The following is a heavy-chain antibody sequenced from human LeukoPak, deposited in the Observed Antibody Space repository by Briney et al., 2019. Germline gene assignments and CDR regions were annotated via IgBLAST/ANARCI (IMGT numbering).Heavy chain of an antibody. Sequence: SETLSLTCAVSGGSITSSNWWSWVRHPPGKGLEWIGEIYHSGSTNYNPSLKSRVTISADKSKNQFSLKLSSVTAADTAVYYCATVAGDAFDIWGQGTMVTVSS. J-gene: IGHJ3*02. CDR1: GGSITSSNW. CDR2: IYHSGST. V-gene: IGHV4-4*02. D-gene: IGHD6-19*01. CDR3: ATVAGDAFDI.